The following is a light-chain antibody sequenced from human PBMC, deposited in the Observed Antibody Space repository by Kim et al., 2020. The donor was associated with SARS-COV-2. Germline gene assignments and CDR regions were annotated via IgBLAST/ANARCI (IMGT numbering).Light chain of an antibody. V-gene: IGKV1-NL1*01. J-gene: IGKJ4*01. CDR1: QAISNS. CDR3: QQYWDSLLT. CDR2: ATS. Sequence: DIQMTQSPSSLSASVGDRVTITCRASQAISNSLAWYHQRAGEAPKVLLYATSRLESGVPSRFSGSGSGTDYNLTISSLQPEDFGTYYCQQYWDSLLTFGGGTKLEIK.